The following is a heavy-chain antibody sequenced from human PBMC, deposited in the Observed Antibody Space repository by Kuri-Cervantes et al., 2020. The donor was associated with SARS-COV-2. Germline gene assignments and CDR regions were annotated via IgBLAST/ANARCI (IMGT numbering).Heavy chain of an antibody. CDR3: ARTGWFGENYYGMDV. Sequence: LRLSCAVPGGSISSGGYSWSWIRQPPGKGLEWIGYIYHSGSTYYNPSLKSRITISVDRSKNQFSLKLSSVTAADTAVYYCARTGWFGENYYGMDVWGQGTTVTDSS. D-gene: IGHD3-10*01. J-gene: IGHJ6*02. V-gene: IGHV4-30-2*01. CDR2: IYHSGST. CDR1: GGSISSGGYS.